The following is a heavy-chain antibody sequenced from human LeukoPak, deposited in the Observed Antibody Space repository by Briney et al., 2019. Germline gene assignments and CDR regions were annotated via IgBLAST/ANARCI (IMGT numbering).Heavy chain of an antibody. CDR3: ASSSGWYGEFDY. Sequence: GASVKVSCKASGYTFTSYYMHWVRQAPGQGLEWMGIINPSGGSTSYAQKFQGRVTMTRDMSTSTVYMELSSLRSEDTAVYYCASSSGWYGEFDYWGQGTLVTVSS. J-gene: IGHJ4*02. V-gene: IGHV1-46*01. D-gene: IGHD6-19*01. CDR1: GYTFTSYY. CDR2: INPSGGST.